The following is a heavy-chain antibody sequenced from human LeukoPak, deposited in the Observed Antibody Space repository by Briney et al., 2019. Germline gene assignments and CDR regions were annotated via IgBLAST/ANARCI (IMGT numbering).Heavy chain of an antibody. D-gene: IGHD4-11*01. CDR3: ARSPTQGYYYYMDV. V-gene: IGHV4-34*01. CDR2: INHSGST. CDR1: GESFIYNY. J-gene: IGHJ6*03. Sequence: SETLSLTCAVYGESFIYNYWTWIRQPPGKGLEWIGEINHSGSTNYNPSLKSRVTISVDTSKNQFSLKLSSVTAADTAVYYCARSPTQGYYYYMDVWGKGTTVTISS.